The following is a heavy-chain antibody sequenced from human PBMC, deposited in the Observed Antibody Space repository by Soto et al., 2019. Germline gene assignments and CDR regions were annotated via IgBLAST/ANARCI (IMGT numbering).Heavy chain of an antibody. CDR1: GYTFTGYY. CDR3: ARDRERDGRPLHYFDY. J-gene: IGHJ4*02. Sequence: ASVKLSCKASGYTFTGYYMHWVRQAPGQGLEWMGWINPNSGGTNYAQKFQGWVTMTRDTSISTAYMELSRLRAEDTAVYYCARDRERDGRPLHYFDYWGQGTLVTVS. V-gene: IGHV1-2*04. CDR2: INPNSGGT.